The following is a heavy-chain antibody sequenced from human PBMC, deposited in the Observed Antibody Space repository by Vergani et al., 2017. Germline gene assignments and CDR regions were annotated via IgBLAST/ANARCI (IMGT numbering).Heavy chain of an antibody. Sequence: QVQLQESGPGLVRPSQTLSLTCTVSGGSISSGSYYWSWFRQPAGQGLEWIGRFYTGGGNSYNPSLKSRVTISVDTSKNQFSLQLSSVTAAGTAVYYCARDPLYSTTWPFLLLDMDVWGQGTTVTVSS. CDR1: GGSISSGSYY. J-gene: IGHJ6*02. V-gene: IGHV4-61*02. CDR3: ARDPLYSTTWPFLLLDMDV. D-gene: IGHD6-13*01. CDR2: FYTGGGN.